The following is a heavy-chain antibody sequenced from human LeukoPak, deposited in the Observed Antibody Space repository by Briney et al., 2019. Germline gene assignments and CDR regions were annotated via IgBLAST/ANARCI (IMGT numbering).Heavy chain of an antibody. Sequence: SVKVSCKASGGTFSGYVISWVRQAPGQGLEWMGGIIPIFGTANYAQKFQGRVTITADKSTSTAYMELSSLRSEDTAVYYCARILGPDWFDPWGQGTLVTVSS. CDR2: IIPIFGTA. CDR3: ARILGPDWFDP. V-gene: IGHV1-69*06. J-gene: IGHJ5*02. CDR1: GGTFSGYV. D-gene: IGHD7-27*01.